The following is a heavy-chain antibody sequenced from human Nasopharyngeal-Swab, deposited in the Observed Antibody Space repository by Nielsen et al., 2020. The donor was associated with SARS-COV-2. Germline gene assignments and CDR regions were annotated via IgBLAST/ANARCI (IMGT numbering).Heavy chain of an antibody. V-gene: IGHV3-23*01. J-gene: IGHJ3*02. CDR1: GFTFSIYS. CDR2: ITGSGDTT. D-gene: IGHD4-23*01. Sequence: GGSLRLSCAASGFTFSIYSMTWVRQPPGKGLEWVSAITGSGDTTYFADSVTGRFTITRDNSKNTLYLQMNSLRAEDTAVYYCAKDPYGGNFAFDIWGQGTMVTVFS. CDR3: AKDPYGGNFAFDI.